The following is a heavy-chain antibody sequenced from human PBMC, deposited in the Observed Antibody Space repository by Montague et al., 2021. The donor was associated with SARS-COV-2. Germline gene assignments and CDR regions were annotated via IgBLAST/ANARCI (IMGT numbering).Heavy chain of an antibody. V-gene: IGHV3-23*01. Sequence: SLRLSCAASGFSFDTYGMSWVRQAPGQGLEWVSSIRGDGDKTCYSGSVKGRFTISRDTSSNTLNLQMNSLRAEDTAIYFCAKQRGPATTTFDYWGQGTLVTVSS. D-gene: IGHD1/OR15-1a*01. J-gene: IGHJ4*02. CDR3: AKQRGPATTTFDY. CDR2: IRGDGDKT. CDR1: GFSFDTYG.